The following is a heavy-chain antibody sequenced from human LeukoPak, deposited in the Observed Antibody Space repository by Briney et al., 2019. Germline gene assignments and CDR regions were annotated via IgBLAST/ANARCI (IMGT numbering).Heavy chain of an antibody. CDR3: ARPVGATGVDY. J-gene: IGHJ4*02. D-gene: IGHD1-26*01. CDR2: ISSSSSYI. CDR1: GFTFSSYS. Sequence: GGSLRLSCAASGFTFSSYSMNWVRQAPGQGREWVSSISSSSSYIYYADSVKGRFTISRDNAKNSLYLQMNSLRAEDAAVYYCARPVGATGVDYWGQGTLVTVSS. V-gene: IGHV3-21*01.